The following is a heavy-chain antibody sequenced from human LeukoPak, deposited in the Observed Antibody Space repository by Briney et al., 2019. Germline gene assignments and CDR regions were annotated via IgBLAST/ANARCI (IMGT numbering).Heavy chain of an antibody. D-gene: IGHD3-3*01. Sequence: PSETLSLTCTVSGGSLSSNGYYWGWIRQPPGKGLEWIGSLYYSGSTYYNPSLKSRVTISVDTSKNQFSLKLSSVTAADTAVYYCARHTTIFGHFGYWGQGTLVTVSS. CDR1: GGSLSSNGYY. J-gene: IGHJ4*02. V-gene: IGHV4-39*01. CDR3: ARHTTIFGHFGY. CDR2: LYYSGST.